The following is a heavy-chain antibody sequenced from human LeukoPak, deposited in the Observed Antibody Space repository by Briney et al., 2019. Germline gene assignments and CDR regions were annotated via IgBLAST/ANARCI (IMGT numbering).Heavy chain of an antibody. D-gene: IGHD3-10*01. Sequence: PGGSLRLSCAASGFTFSDYYMSWIRQAPGKGLEWVSYISSSSSYTNYADSVKGRFTISRDNAKNSLYLQMNSLRAEDTAAYYCVKYGSGSYTADYWGQGTLVTVSS. CDR3: VKYGSGSYTADY. CDR2: ISSSSSYT. CDR1: GFTFSDYY. J-gene: IGHJ4*02. V-gene: IGHV3-11*06.